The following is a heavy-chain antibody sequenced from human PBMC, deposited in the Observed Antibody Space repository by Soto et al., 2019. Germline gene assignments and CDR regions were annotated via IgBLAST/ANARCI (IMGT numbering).Heavy chain of an antibody. V-gene: IGHV4-30-4*01. J-gene: IGHJ3*02. CDR3: ARYDDNRVYDAFDI. D-gene: IGHD3-22*01. CDR2: IYYSGST. Sequence: QVQLQESGPGLVKPSQTLSLACTVSDGSISSDEFYWSWIRQPPGKGLEWIGYIYYSGSTYYNPSLKSRFTMSIDTSKNQFSLKLSSVTAADTAVYYCARYDDNRVYDAFDIWGQGTMVIVSS. CDR1: DGSISSDEFY.